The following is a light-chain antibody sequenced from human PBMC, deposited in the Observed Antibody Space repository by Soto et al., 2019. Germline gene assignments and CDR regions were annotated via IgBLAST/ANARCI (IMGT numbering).Light chain of an antibody. V-gene: IGKV1-39*01. J-gene: IGKJ5*01. CDR2: AAS. CDR1: QGISTY. Sequence: DIQMTQSPSSLSASVVDRVTITCRASQGISTYLNWYQQKPGKAPKLLIYAASSLQSGVPSRFSGSGSETDFTLTISSLQPEDFATYSCQHSTTWTFGQGTRLEI. CDR3: QHSTTWT.